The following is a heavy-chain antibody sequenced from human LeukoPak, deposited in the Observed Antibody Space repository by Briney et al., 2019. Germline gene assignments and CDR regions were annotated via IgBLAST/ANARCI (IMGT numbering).Heavy chain of an antibody. D-gene: IGHD3-22*01. V-gene: IGHV3-7*03. J-gene: IGHJ4*02. CDR2: IKQDGSEK. Sequence: GGSLRLSCAASGFTFSSYWMGWVRQAPGKGLEWVADIKQDGSEKYYVDSVKGRFTISRDNAKNSLHLQMNSLRAEDTAVYYCARLSDSSGTPRSDYWGQGTLVTVSS. CDR3: ARLSDSSGTPRSDY. CDR1: GFTFSSYW.